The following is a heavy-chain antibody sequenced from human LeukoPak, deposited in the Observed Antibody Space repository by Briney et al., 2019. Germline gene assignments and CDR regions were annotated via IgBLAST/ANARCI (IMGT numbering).Heavy chain of an antibody. D-gene: IGHD6-13*01. CDR1: GGSISSYY. Sequence: SETLSLTCTVSGGSISSYYWSWIRQPPGKGLEWIGYIYYSGSTNYNPSLKSRVTISVDTSKNQFSLKLSSVTAADTAVYYCARHVDSSSWYPYFDYWGQGTLVTVSS. V-gene: IGHV4-59*08. J-gene: IGHJ4*02. CDR3: ARHVDSSSWYPYFDY. CDR2: IYYSGST.